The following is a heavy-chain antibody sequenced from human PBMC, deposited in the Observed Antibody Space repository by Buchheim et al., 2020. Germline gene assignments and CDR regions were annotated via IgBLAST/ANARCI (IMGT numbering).Heavy chain of an antibody. CDR1: GFTFDDYA. V-gene: IGHV3-43D*03. D-gene: IGHD4-23*01. CDR3: AKDKGEYGDNEGSFDY. CDR2: ISWDGGST. Sequence: EVQLVESGGVVVQPGGSLRLSCVASGFTFDDYAMHWVRQAPGKGLEWVSLISWDGGSTYYAASVKGRFTISSDNSNNSLYLQMNSLRAEDTALYYCAKDKGEYGDNEGSFDYWGQGTL. J-gene: IGHJ4*02.